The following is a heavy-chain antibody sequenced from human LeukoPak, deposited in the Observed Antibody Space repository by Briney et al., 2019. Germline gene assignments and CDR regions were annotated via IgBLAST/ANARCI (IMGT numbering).Heavy chain of an antibody. CDR2: FDPEDGET. CDR1: GYTLTELS. D-gene: IGHD4-17*01. V-gene: IGHV1-24*01. CDR3: ATGNYGDYVFDY. Sequence: RASVTVSCVVSGYTLTELSRHWVRQAPGRGVEWMGGFDPEDGETIYAQKFQGRVTMTEDTSTDTAYMELSSLRSEDTAVYYCATGNYGDYVFDYWGQGTLVTVSS. J-gene: IGHJ4*02.